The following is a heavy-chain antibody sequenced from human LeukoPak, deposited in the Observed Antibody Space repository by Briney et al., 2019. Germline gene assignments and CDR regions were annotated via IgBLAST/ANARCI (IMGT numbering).Heavy chain of an antibody. V-gene: IGHV1-18*01. CDR2: ISAYNGNT. Sequence: GASVKVSCKASGYTFTSYGISWVRQAPGQGLEWMGWISAYNGNTKYTQKFQGRVTMTTDTSTSTAYMELRSLRSDDTAVYYCAREVSSSLHYDAFDIWGQGTMVTVSS. D-gene: IGHD6-6*01. J-gene: IGHJ3*02. CDR1: GYTFTSYG. CDR3: AREVSSSLHYDAFDI.